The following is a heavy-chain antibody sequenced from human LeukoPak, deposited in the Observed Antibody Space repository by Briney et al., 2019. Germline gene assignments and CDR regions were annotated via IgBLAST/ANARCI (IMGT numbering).Heavy chain of an antibody. J-gene: IGHJ6*02. V-gene: IGHV4-30-4*01. CDR2: IYYSGST. CDR1: GGSISSGDYY. CDR3: ARAFPRVSFGEPPPMDYYYGIDV. D-gene: IGHD3-10*01. Sequence: SQTLSLTCTVSGGSISSGDYYWSWIRQPPGKGLEWIGYIYYSGSTYYNPSLKSRVTTSVDTSKNQFSLRLSSVTAADTAMYYCARAFPRVSFGEPPPMDYYYGIDVWGRGTTVTVSS.